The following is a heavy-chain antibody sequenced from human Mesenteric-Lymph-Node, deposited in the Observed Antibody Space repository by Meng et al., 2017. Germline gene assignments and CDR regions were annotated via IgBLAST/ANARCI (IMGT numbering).Heavy chain of an antibody. J-gene: IGHJ5*02. Sequence: QVPPPDSGPRLVKLSVTLSLSCAVSGDSSSGTKWLSWLHRPPVKGLDWIGQIDNRGSASYNPSLKSRVTMSVDKSKNQMSLELTSVTAADTAVYFCATHFGFSFDPWGQGTLVTVSS. V-gene: IGHV4-4*02. D-gene: IGHD3-10*01. CDR2: IDNRGSA. CDR1: GDSSSGTKW. CDR3: ATHFGFSFDP.